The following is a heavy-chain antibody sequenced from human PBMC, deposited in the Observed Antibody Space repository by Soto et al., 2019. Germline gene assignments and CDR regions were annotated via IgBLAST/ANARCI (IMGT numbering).Heavy chain of an antibody. J-gene: IGHJ4*02. D-gene: IGHD4-17*01. CDR3: AHRFRYGDYVGFDY. CDR1: GFSLSTSGVA. V-gene: IGHV2-5*02. Sequence: QITLKESGPTLVKPTQTLTLTCTFSGFSLSTSGVAVGWIRQSPGKALEWLALIYWDDDKRRRPSLRSRLTITKDTAKNQVVLTMTNMDPVDTAPYYCAHRFRYGDYVGFDYWGQGSLVTVSS. CDR2: IYWDDDK.